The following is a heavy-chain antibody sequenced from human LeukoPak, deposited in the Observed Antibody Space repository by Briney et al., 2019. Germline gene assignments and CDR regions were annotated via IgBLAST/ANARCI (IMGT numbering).Heavy chain of an antibody. V-gene: IGHV3-7*01. J-gene: IGHJ6*03. CDR1: GFTFSTYW. Sequence: GGSLRLSCAASGFTFSTYWMSWVRQAPGKGLEWVANIRQDGSGKYYVDSVKGRFTISRDNAKKALYLQMNSLRAEDTAVYSCAKTGFQWGQYYYYMDVWGKGTTVTVSS. CDR2: IRQDGSGK. D-gene: IGHD1-14*01. CDR3: AKTGFQWGQYYYYMDV.